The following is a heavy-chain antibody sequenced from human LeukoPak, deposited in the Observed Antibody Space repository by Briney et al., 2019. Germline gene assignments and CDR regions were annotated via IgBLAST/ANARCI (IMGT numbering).Heavy chain of an antibody. J-gene: IGHJ5*02. V-gene: IGHV3-7*01. CDR2: IKEDGSEI. CDR3: VRDIDL. Sequence: GGSLRLSCAASGFIFSSCWMNWVRQAPGKGLEWVANIKEDGSEIYYVASVKGRFTISRDNAKNSVFLQMNSLRIEDTAVYYCVRDIDLWGQGTLVTVSS. CDR1: GFIFSSCW.